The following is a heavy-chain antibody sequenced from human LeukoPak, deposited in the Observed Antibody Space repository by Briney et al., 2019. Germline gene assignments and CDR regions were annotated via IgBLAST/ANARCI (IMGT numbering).Heavy chain of an antibody. Sequence: TGGSLRLSCAASGFTFSSYGMSWVRQAPGKGLEWVSAISGSGGSTYYADSVKGRFTISRDNSKNTLYLQMNSLRAEDTAVYYCTSLQEFVAAADPFDPWGQGTLVTVSS. CDR2: ISGSGGST. CDR1: GFTFSSYG. CDR3: TSLQEFVAAADPFDP. V-gene: IGHV3-23*01. D-gene: IGHD6-13*01. J-gene: IGHJ5*02.